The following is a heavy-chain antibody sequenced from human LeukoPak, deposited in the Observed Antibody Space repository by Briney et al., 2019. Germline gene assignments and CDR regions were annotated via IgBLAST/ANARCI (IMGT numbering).Heavy chain of an antibody. Sequence: PGGSLRLSCAASGFTFTTYSMNWVRQAPGKGLEWVSYISSRSSDIYYADSVKGRFTISRDNAKNSLYLQMNSLRDEDTAVYYCATRGRGYSGYDFSSDSWGQGTLVTVSS. V-gene: IGHV3-48*02. CDR1: GFTFTTYS. CDR2: ISSRSSDI. CDR3: ATRGRGYSGYDFSSDS. J-gene: IGHJ4*02. D-gene: IGHD5-12*01.